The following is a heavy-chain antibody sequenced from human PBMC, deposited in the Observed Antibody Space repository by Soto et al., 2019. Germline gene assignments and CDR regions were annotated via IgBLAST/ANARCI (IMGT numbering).Heavy chain of an antibody. Sequence: ASVKVSCKASGYTFTGYYMHWVRQAPGQGLEWMGWINPNSGGTNYAQKFQGWVTMTRDTSISTAYMELSRLRSDDTAVYYCARDLGSTYYYGSGSYYNHLGSFPYGMDVWGQGTTVTVSS. V-gene: IGHV1-2*04. D-gene: IGHD3-10*01. CDR1: GYTFTGYY. CDR3: ARDLGSTYYYGSGSYYNHLGSFPYGMDV. CDR2: INPNSGGT. J-gene: IGHJ6*02.